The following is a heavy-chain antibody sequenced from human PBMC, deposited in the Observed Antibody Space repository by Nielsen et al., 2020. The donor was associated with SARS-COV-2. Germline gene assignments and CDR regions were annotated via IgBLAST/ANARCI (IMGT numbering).Heavy chain of an antibody. CDR2: IGVSGGGT. J-gene: IGHJ5*02. Sequence: GGSLRLSCAASGFTFSNFAMNWVRQAPGKGLEWVSTIGVSGGGTYYADSLKGQFTISRDNSKNTLYLQMSSLRAEDTAIYYCAKGATFYYGSGPYNWFDPWGRGILVTVSS. CDR1: GFTFSNFA. CDR3: AKGATFYYGSGPYNWFDP. V-gene: IGHV3-23*01. D-gene: IGHD3-10*01.